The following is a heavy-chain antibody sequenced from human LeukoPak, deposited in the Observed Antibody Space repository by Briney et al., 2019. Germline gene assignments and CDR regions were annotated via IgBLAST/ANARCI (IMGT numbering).Heavy chain of an antibody. V-gene: IGHV3-23*01. D-gene: IGHD6-13*01. Sequence: PGGSLRLSCTASGFTFSTYAMSWVRQAPGKGLDWVSAISTSGGSTYYADSVTGRFTISRDNSKNTLYLQMNSLRAEDTAVYYCARVSIAAAVNYFDYWGQGTLVTVSS. CDR3: ARVSIAAAVNYFDY. CDR2: ISTSGGST. J-gene: IGHJ4*02. CDR1: GFTFSTYA.